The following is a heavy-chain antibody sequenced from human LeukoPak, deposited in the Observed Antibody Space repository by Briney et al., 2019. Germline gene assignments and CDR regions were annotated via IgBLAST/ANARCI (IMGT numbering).Heavy chain of an antibody. CDR3: ARGFYDSSGYDY. D-gene: IGHD3-22*01. CDR2: IYYSGST. J-gene: IGHJ4*02. V-gene: IGHV4-59*01. Sequence: PSETLSLTCTVSGGSISSYYWSWIRQPPGKGLEWIGYIYYSGSTNYNPSPKSRVTISVDTSKNQFSLKLSSVTAADTAVYYCARGFYDSSGYDYWGQGTLVTVSS. CDR1: GGSISSYY.